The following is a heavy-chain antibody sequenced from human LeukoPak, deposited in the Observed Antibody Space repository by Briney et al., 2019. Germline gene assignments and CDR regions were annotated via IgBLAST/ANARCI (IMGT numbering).Heavy chain of an antibody. D-gene: IGHD6-6*01. Sequence: SVTLSLTCAVSGGSISSSNWWSWVRQPPGKGLEWIGEIYQSGSTNYNPSLKSRVTISVDKSKNQFSLKLSSVTAADTAVYYCARAEEYSSSSVFDYWGQGTLVTVSS. J-gene: IGHJ4*02. CDR2: IYQSGST. CDR1: GGSISSSNW. CDR3: ARAEEYSSSSVFDY. V-gene: IGHV4-4*02.